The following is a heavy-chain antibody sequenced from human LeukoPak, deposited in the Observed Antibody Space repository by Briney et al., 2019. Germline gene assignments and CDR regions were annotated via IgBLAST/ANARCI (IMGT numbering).Heavy chain of an antibody. CDR2: IYHSGST. D-gene: IGHD5-18*01. J-gene: IGHJ4*02. CDR1: GYSISSGYY. Sequence: SETLSLTCTVSGYSISSGYYWGWIRQPPGKGLEWIGSIYHSGSTYYNPSLKSRVTISVDTSKNQFSLKLSSVTAADTAVYYCARVIQLWLIDYWGQGTLVTVSS. CDR3: ARVIQLWLIDY. V-gene: IGHV4-38-2*02.